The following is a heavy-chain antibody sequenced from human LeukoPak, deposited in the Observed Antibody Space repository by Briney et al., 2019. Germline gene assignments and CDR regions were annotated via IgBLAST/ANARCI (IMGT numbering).Heavy chain of an antibody. D-gene: IGHD1-26*01. CDR2: ISITGSS. Sequence: GGSLRLSCAASGFTFSSYEMNWVRQAPGKGLEWVSYISITGSSDYADSVKGRFTISRDNAKNSPYLQMNSLRGEDTAVYYCAEEVGNTYPTFDYWGQGTLVTVSS. CDR3: AEEVGNTYPTFDY. V-gene: IGHV3-48*03. J-gene: IGHJ4*02. CDR1: GFTFSSYE.